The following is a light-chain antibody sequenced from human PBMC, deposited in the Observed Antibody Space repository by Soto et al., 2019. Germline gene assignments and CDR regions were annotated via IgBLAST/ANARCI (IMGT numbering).Light chain of an antibody. V-gene: IGKV3-20*01. Sequence: EIVLTQSPGTLSLSPGERATLSSRANQTINNNYFAWYQQKHGQAPRLLLYGASSRATGIPVRFSGSGSGTDFTLTITRLEPEDFAVYYCHQYGSSVLTFGGGTTVEVK. CDR1: QTINNNY. CDR2: GAS. CDR3: HQYGSSVLT. J-gene: IGKJ4*01.